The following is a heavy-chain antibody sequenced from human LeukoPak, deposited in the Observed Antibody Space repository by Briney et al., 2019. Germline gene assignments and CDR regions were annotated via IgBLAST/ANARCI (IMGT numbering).Heavy chain of an antibody. D-gene: IGHD6-13*01. CDR3: ARSIPYGTTWYGRSDY. Sequence: GGSLRLSCAASGFPFSSYSMTWVRQAPGKGLEWVANIKPDGTTKFYVDSVKGRFTISRDNALNSLYPQMNSLRAEDTAIYYCARSIPYGTTWYGRSDYWGQGTLVTVSS. CDR2: IKPDGTTK. J-gene: IGHJ4*02. CDR1: GFPFSSYS. V-gene: IGHV3-7*03.